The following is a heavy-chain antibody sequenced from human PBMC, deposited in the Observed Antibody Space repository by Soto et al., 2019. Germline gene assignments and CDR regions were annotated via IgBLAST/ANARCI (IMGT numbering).Heavy chain of an antibody. V-gene: IGHV3-7*01. CDR3: ARDYLGTMIPFDP. Sequence: EVQLVESGGGLVQPGGSLRLSCAASGFTFSSYWMSWVRQAPGKGLEWVATIRQDGNETYYVDSVKGRFTISRDNTKNSLFLQMNNLRAEDTAVYNCARDYLGTMIPFDPWGQGTLVTVSS. D-gene: IGHD3-22*01. J-gene: IGHJ5*02. CDR1: GFTFSSYW. CDR2: IRQDGNET.